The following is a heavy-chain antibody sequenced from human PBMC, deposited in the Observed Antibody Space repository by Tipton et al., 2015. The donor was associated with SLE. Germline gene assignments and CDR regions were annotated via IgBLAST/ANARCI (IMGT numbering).Heavy chain of an antibody. CDR1: GGTFSSPA. CDR3: ARALTLLYYYYMDA. CDR2: IIPIFGTT. J-gene: IGHJ6*03. Sequence: QSGPEVKKPGSSVKVSCKASGGTFSSPAISWVRQAPGQGLEWMGGIIPIFGTTNYAQKFRGRVTITTDESTSTAYMELSRLRSEDTAVYFCARALTLLYYYYMDAGGKGTTFTVSS. V-gene: IGHV1-69*05. D-gene: IGHD2-15*01.